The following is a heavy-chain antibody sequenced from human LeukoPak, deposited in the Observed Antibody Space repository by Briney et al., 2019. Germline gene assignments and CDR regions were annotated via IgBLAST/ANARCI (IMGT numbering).Heavy chain of an antibody. Sequence: ASVKVSCKASGYTFTSYDINWVRQATGQGLEWMGWMNPNNGNTGYAQKFQGRVTMTMSTCITTAYMELSSLRSDATGVYYCARAAGGYSYGTFDYWGQGTLVTVSS. D-gene: IGHD5-18*01. J-gene: IGHJ4*02. CDR3: ARAAGGYSYGTFDY. CDR1: GYTFTSYD. V-gene: IGHV1-8*01. CDR2: MNPNNGNT.